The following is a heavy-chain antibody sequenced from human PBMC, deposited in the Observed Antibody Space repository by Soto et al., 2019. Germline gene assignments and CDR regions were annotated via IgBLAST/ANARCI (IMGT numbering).Heavy chain of an antibody. Sequence: PGKGLEWMGIIYPGDSDTRYSPSFQGQVTISADKSISTAYLQWSSLKASDTAMYYCARSGGNTAMVRSYYYYYGMDVWGQGTTVTVSS. J-gene: IGHJ6*02. CDR2: IYPGDSDT. V-gene: IGHV5-51*01. D-gene: IGHD5-18*01. CDR3: ARSGGNTAMVRSYYYYYGMDV.